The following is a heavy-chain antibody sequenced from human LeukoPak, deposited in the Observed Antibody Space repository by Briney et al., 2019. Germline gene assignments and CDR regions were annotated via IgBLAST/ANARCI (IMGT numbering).Heavy chain of an antibody. V-gene: IGHV3-66*01. Sequence: GGSLRLSCAASGITFSSYGMSWVRQAPGKGLEWVGVIYSGGNTYYADSVKGRFTIARDNSKKTLSLQMNNLRVDDTAVYYCARVQFQWFDLWGQGTLVTVSS. CDR1: GITFSSYG. CDR3: ARVQFQWFDL. J-gene: IGHJ5*02. D-gene: IGHD2-21*01. CDR2: IYSGGNT.